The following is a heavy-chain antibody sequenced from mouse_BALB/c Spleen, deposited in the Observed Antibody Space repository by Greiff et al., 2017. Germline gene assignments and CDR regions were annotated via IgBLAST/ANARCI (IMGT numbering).Heavy chain of an antibody. J-gene: IGHJ4*01. Sequence: EVQLQQSGPSLVKPSQTLSLTCSVTGDSITSGYWNWTRKFPGNKLEYMGYISYSGSTYYNPSLKSRISITRDTSKNQYYLQLNSVTTEDTATYYCARSTMITTDAMDYWGQGTSVTVSS. CDR2: ISYSGST. CDR3: ARSTMITTDAMDY. D-gene: IGHD2-4*01. CDR1: GDSITSGY. V-gene: IGHV3-8*02.